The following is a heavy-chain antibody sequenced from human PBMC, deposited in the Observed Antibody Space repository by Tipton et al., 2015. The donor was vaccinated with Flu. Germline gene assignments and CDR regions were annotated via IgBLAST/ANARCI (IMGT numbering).Heavy chain of an antibody. V-gene: IGHV5-51*01. CDR1: GYSFSTNW. CDR3: ARRRDGYNMGGFDI. J-gene: IGHJ3*02. D-gene: IGHD5-24*01. CDR2: IYPGDSDT. Sequence: VQLVQSGAEVKKPGESLKISCKGSGYSFSTNWIAWVRQMPGKGLEWMGIIYPGDSDTRYSPSFQGQVTISADKSISTAYLQWSSLKAWDTAIYFCARRRDGYNMGGFDIWGQGTMVTVSS.